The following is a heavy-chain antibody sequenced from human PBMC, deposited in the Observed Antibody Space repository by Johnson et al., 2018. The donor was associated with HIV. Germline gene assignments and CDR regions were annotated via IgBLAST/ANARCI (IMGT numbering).Heavy chain of an antibody. CDR1: GFTFHDYA. CDR3: ARIPGSGWEHDAFDI. D-gene: IGHD6-19*01. J-gene: IGHJ3*02. V-gene: IGHV3-9*01. Sequence: QLVESGGGLVQPGRSLRLSCAASGFTFHDYAMHWVRQASGKGLEWVSGISWNSGNIDYVDSVKGRFTISRDNSKNTLYLQMESLRVEDTAVYYCARIPGSGWEHDAFDIWGQGTLVTVSS. CDR2: ISWNSGNI.